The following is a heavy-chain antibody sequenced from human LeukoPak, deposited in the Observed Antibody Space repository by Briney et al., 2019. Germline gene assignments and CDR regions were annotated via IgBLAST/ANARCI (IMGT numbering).Heavy chain of an antibody. D-gene: IGHD6-13*01. CDR3: ARDRGDGSWYKAGEDY. CDR1: GGSFSGYY. V-gene: IGHV4-34*01. CDR2: INHSGST. Sequence: SETLSLTCAVYGGSFSGYYWSWIRQPPGKGLEWIGEINHSGSTNYNPSLKSRVTISVDTSKNQFSLKLSSVTAADTAVYYCARDRGDGSWYKAGEDYWGQGTLVTVSS. J-gene: IGHJ4*02.